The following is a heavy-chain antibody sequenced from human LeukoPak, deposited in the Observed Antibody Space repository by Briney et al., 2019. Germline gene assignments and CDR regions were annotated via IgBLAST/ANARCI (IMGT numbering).Heavy chain of an antibody. D-gene: IGHD1-1*01. CDR3: ASQLGGTTFH. CDR2: VHYSGIT. J-gene: IGHJ4*02. Sequence: PSETLSLTCAVSGGSISSSNWGSWVRQPPGQGLEWIGYVHYSGITDYNPSLQSRVTLSVDTSKSQFSLKLSSVTAADTAVYYCASQLGGTTFHWGQGTLVTVSS. CDR1: GGSISSSNW. V-gene: IGHV4-4*02.